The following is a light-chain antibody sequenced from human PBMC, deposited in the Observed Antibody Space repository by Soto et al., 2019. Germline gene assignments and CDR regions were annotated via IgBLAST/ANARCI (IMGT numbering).Light chain of an antibody. J-gene: IGKJ2*01. CDR1: QSVSSN. CDR3: QQYNNWPST. V-gene: IGKV3-15*01. CDR2: GAS. Sequence: EIVMTQSPATLSVSPGERATLSCRASQSVSSNLAWFQQKPGQAPRLLIYGASTRATGIPARFSGSGSGKEFSLTISSLQSEDFAVYYCQQYNNWPSTLGQGIKLEIK.